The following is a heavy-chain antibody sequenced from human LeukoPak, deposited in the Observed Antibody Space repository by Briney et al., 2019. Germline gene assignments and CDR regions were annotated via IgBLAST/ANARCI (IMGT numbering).Heavy chain of an antibody. CDR3: AHQVPPNDEFFDH. Sequence: GRSLRLSCVVSGFTFSSYSMNWGRQAPGEGVKWLSGISNTARATDYSDSIKGRFTISRDNSKNTVFLQMNSLRAEYTAEYFCAHQVPPNDEFFDHWGQGTLVTVSS. CDR1: GFTFSSYS. CDR2: ISNTARAT. J-gene: IGHJ5*02. V-gene: IGHV3-23*01.